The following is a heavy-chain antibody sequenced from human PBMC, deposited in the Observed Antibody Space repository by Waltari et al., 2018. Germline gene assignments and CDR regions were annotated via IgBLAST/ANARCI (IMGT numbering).Heavy chain of an antibody. J-gene: IGHJ4*02. CDR3: ARDKDSSGYYRLFDY. D-gene: IGHD3-22*01. Sequence: EVQLVESGGGLVQPGGSLRLSCAASGFTFSNYWMSWVRQAPGKGLEGVANIKQDGSEKIYMDSVKGRFTISRDNAKNSLYLQMNSLRAEDTAVYYCARDKDSSGYYRLFDYWGQGTLVTVSS. CDR2: IKQDGSEK. V-gene: IGHV3-7*01. CDR1: GFTFSNYW.